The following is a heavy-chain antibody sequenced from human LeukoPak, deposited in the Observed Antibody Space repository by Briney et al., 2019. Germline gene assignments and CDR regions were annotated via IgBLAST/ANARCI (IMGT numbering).Heavy chain of an antibody. CDR1: GSSISGYY. D-gene: IGHD3/OR15-3a*01. CDR2: IYASGST. CDR3: ARENVGLERSYYYYMDV. Sequence: SETLSLTCSVSGSSISGYYWSWIRQPAGKGLEWIGRIYASGSTNYNPSLRSRVTLSVDTSKNQFSLKLTSVTAADTAVYYCARENVGLERSYYYYMDVWGEGTTVTVSS. J-gene: IGHJ6*03. V-gene: IGHV4-4*07.